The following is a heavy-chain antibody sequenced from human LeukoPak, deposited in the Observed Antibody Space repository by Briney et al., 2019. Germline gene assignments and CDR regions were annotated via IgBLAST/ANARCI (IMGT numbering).Heavy chain of an antibody. CDR3: ARHPNLDY. Sequence: ASVKVSRKASGYTFTGYYLHWVRQAPGQGLEWMGWIDPNSGGTSYAQRFQGRVTMTRDTSISTAYMELSSLRSDDTAVYYCARHPNLDYWGQGTLVTVSS. J-gene: IGHJ4*02. V-gene: IGHV1-2*02. CDR1: GYTFTGYY. CDR2: IDPNSGGT.